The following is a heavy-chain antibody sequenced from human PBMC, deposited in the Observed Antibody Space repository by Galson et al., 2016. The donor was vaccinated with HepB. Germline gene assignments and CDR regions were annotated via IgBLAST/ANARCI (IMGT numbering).Heavy chain of an antibody. Sequence: SLRLSCAASGFTFDSHGMHWVRQAPGKGLEWVASVSYDGSVQFYADSVKGRFTISKDNSNNTLFLQMYSLRAEDTAVYYCAKELGYSSSWYFFDYWGQGTLVTVSS. CDR3: AKELGYSSSWYFFDY. CDR1: GFTFDSHG. J-gene: IGHJ4*02. V-gene: IGHV3-30*18. CDR2: VSYDGSVQ. D-gene: IGHD6-13*01.